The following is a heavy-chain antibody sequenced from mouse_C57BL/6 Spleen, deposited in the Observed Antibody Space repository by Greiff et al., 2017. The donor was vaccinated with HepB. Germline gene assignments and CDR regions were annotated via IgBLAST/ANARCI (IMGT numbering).Heavy chain of an antibody. D-gene: IGHD2-5*01. J-gene: IGHJ3*01. CDR2: ISYDGSN. CDR3: ARGGYSNYPAWFAY. V-gene: IGHV3-6*01. CDR1: GYSITSGYY. Sequence: DVKLQESGPGLVKPSQSLSLTCSVTGYSITSGYYWNWIRQFPGNKLEWMGYISYDGSNNYNPSLKNRISITRNTSKNQFFLTLNSVTTEDTATYYCARGGYSNYPAWFAYWGQGTLVTVSA.